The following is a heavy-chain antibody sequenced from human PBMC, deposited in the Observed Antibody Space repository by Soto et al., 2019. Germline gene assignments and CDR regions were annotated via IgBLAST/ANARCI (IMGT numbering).Heavy chain of an antibody. CDR3: ARQGGYSGYDDFYYYYYYMDV. CDR2: IYPGDSDT. J-gene: IGHJ6*03. V-gene: IGHV5-51*01. D-gene: IGHD5-12*01. Sequence: GESLKISCQGSGYSFTSYWIGWVRQMPGKGLKWMGIIYPGDSDTRYSPSFQGQVTISADKSISTAYLQWSSLKASDTAMYYCARQGGYSGYDDFYYYYYYMDVWGKGTTVTVSS. CDR1: GYSFTSYW.